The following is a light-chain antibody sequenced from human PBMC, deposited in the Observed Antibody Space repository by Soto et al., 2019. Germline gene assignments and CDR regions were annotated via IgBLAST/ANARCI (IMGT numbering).Light chain of an antibody. J-gene: IGKJ1*01. CDR2: KAS. CDR1: QSLSTW. Sequence: DIQMTQSPSTLSVSVGDRVTITCRASQSLSTWLAWYQQKPGKAPKLLIYKASSLESGVPSRFSGRGSGTEFTLTISSLQPDDFATYYCQQYNSYPWTFGQGTKVEIK. V-gene: IGKV1-5*03. CDR3: QQYNSYPWT.